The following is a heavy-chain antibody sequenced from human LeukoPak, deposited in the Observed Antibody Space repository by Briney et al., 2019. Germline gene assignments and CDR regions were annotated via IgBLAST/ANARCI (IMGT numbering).Heavy chain of an antibody. Sequence: SETLSLTCAVYGGSFSGYYWSWIRQPPGKGLEWIGYIYNSGTTYYNPSLESRVTISGDTSKNQFSLKLSSVTAADTAVYYCARTAGWSYGFDYWGQGTLVTVSS. V-gene: IGHV4-34*01. CDR1: GGSFSGYY. CDR2: IYNSGTT. D-gene: IGHD3-16*01. CDR3: ARTAGWSYGFDY. J-gene: IGHJ4*02.